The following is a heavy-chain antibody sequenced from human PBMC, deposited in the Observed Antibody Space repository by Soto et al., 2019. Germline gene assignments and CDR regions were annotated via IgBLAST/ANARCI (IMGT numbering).Heavy chain of an antibody. CDR2: ISQSGHT. Sequence: SEKLPLTCSIYSGSFSGYYWSWIRQPPGKGLEWIGEISQSGHTNYSPSLKSRVSISIDTSKKQFSLNLASVSAADTAVYYCARAHKVSGSSQARPDFCGQGSMVTVAS. CDR1: SGSFSGYY. D-gene: IGHD6-6*01. CDR3: ARAHKVSGSSQARPDF. J-gene: IGHJ4*02. V-gene: IGHV4-34*01.